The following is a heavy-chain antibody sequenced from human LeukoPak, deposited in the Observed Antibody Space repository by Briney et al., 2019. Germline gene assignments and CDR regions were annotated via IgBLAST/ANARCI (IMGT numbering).Heavy chain of an antibody. V-gene: IGHV5-51*01. CDR3: ARVKDSSLGLYYYGMDV. D-gene: IGHD3-10*01. Sequence: GESLQISCKGSGYSFTSYWIGWVRQMPGKGLEWMGIIYPGDSDTRYSPSFQGQVTISADKSISTAYLQWSSLKASDTAMYYCARVKDSSLGLYYYGMDVWGQGTTVTVSS. CDR1: GYSFTSYW. J-gene: IGHJ6*02. CDR2: IYPGDSDT.